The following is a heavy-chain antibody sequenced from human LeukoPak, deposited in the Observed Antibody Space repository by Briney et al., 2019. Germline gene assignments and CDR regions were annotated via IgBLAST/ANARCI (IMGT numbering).Heavy chain of an antibody. CDR3: ARGPPLIPGAYDSSGYYYFDY. Sequence: SETLSLTCAVYGGSFNGYYWSWIRQPPGKGLEWIGEINHSGSTNYNPSLKSRVTISVDTSKNQFSLRLSSVTAADTAVYYCARGPPLIPGAYDSSGYYYFDYWGQGILVTVSS. CDR2: INHSGST. CDR1: GGSFNGYY. D-gene: IGHD3-22*01. V-gene: IGHV4-34*01. J-gene: IGHJ4*02.